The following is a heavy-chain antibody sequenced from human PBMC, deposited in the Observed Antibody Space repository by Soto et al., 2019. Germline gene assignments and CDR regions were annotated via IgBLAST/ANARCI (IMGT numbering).Heavy chain of an antibody. CDR3: ARGSTYMDV. CDR2: LYSGGNT. J-gene: IGHJ6*03. V-gene: IGHV3-66*01. Sequence: PGGSLRLSCAASGFTVSSNYMSWVRQAPGKGLEWVSVLYSGGNTYYADSVKGRFTISRDNYKNTLYLQLNSLRDEGTAVYYCARGSTYMDVWGKGTTVTVSS. CDR1: GFTVSSNY.